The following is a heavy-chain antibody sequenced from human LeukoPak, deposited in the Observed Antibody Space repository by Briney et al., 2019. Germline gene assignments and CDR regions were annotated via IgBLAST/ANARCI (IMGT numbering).Heavy chain of an antibody. CDR1: GFTFSSYS. CDR3: ARGDYDSSGPIDY. J-gene: IGHJ4*02. V-gene: IGHV3-21*01. CDR2: ISSSSSYI. D-gene: IGHD3-22*01. Sequence: GGSLRLSCAASGFTFSSYSMNWVRQVPGKGLEWVSSISSSSSYIYYADSVKGRFTISRDNAKNSLYLQMNSLRAEDTAVYYCARGDYDSSGPIDYWGQGTLVTVSS.